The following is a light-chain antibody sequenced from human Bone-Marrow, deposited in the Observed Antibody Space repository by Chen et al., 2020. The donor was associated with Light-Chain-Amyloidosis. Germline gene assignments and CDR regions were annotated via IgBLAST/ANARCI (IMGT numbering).Light chain of an antibody. CDR1: SGSIATNY. CDR2: EDD. V-gene: IGLV6-57*01. CDR3: QSYQGSSQGV. Sequence: NLMLTQPHSVSESPGKTVIISCTRSSGSIATNYVQWYQQRPGSSPTTVIYEDDQRPSGVPDRFSVSIDRSSNSASLTISGLKTEDEADYYCQSYQGSSQGVFGGGTKLTVL. J-gene: IGLJ3*02.